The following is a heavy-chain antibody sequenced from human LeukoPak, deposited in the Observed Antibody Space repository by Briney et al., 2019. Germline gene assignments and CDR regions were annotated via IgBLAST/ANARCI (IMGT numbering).Heavy chain of an antibody. V-gene: IGHV1-2*02. CDR1: GYTFTGYY. CDR3: ARARTYCGGDCSYFDF. CDR2: INPNSGGT. Sequence: GASVKVSCKGSGYTFTGYYMHWVRQAPGQGLEWMGWINPNSGGTNYAQKFQGRVTMTRDTSISTAYMELSSLRSDDTAVYYCARARTYCGGDCSYFDFWGQGTLVTVSS. D-gene: IGHD2-21*02. J-gene: IGHJ4*02.